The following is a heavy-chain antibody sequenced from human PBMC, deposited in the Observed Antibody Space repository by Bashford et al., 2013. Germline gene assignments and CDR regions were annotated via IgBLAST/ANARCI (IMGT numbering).Heavy chain of an antibody. J-gene: IGHJ4*02. CDR2: IYHSGST. Sequence: SETLSLTCAVSGGSISSSNWWSWVRQPPGKGLEWIGEIYHSGSTNYNPSLKSRVTISVDKSKNQFSLKLSSVTAADTAVYYCAKKTYIQVARFDYWGQGTLVTVSS. CDR3: AKKTYIQVARFDY. CDR1: GGSISSSNW. V-gene: IGHV4-4*02. D-gene: IGHD5-12*01.